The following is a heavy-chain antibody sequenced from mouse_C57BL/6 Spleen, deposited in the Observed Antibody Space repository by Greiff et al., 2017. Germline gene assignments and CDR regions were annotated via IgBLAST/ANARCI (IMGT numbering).Heavy chain of an antibody. CDR2: IYPGDGDT. V-gene: IGHV1-80*01. J-gene: IGHJ2*01. Sequence: VQLQQSGAELVKPGASVKISCKASGYAFSSYWMNWVKQRPGKGLEWIGQIYPGDGDTNYNGKFKGKATLTADKSSSTAYMQLSSLTSEDSAVYFCARDSSSYYFDYWGQGTTLTVSS. D-gene: IGHD3-2*01. CDR3: ARDSSSYYFDY. CDR1: GYAFSSYW.